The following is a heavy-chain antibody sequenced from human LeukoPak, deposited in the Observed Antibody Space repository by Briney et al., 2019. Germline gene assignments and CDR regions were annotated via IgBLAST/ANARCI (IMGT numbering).Heavy chain of an antibody. CDR3: ARDMSYTPYSSGWYWSEMVY. CDR1: GFTFSSYG. V-gene: IGHV3-30*03. D-gene: IGHD6-19*01. CDR2: KSYDGSIK. J-gene: IGHJ4*02. Sequence: PGGSLRLSCAASGFTFSSYGMHWVRQAPGKGLEWVAVKSYDGSIKYYADSVKGRFTISRDNAKNSLYLQMNSLRAEDTAVYYCARDMSYTPYSSGWYWSEMVYWGQGTLVTVSS.